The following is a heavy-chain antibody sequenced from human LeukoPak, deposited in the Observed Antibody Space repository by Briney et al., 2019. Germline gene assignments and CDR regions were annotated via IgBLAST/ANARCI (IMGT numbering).Heavy chain of an antibody. CDR2: INPNSGGT. V-gene: IGHV1-2*02. CDR3: TAGAVLRYFDWLPDYYYGMDV. D-gene: IGHD3-9*01. CDR1: GYTFTGYY. J-gene: IGHJ6*02. Sequence: ASVKVSCKASGYTFTGYYMHWVRQAPGQGLVWMGWINPNSGGTNYAQKFQGRVTMTRDTSISTAYMELSRLRSDDTAVYYCTAGAVLRYFDWLPDYYYGMDVWGQGTTVTVSS.